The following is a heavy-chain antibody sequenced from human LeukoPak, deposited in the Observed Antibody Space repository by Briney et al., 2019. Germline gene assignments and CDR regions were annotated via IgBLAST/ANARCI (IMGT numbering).Heavy chain of an antibody. CDR1: GYTFTGYY. Sequence: ASLCVSCKASGYTFTGYYMQWVRQAPGQGLEWMGWINPISGGTNYAQKSQGRVTMTRDTSISTAHMELSRLRSDATAVYYCARGIAVTGTSGPNFDYWGQGTLASVSS. V-gene: IGHV1-2*02. D-gene: IGHD6-19*01. J-gene: IGHJ4*02. CDR3: ARGIAVTGTSGPNFDY. CDR2: INPISGGT.